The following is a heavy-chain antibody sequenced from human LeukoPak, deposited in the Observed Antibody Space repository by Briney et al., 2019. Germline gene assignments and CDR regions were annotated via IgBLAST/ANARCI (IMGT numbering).Heavy chain of an antibody. CDR2: IYPGDSDT. D-gene: IGHD4-17*01. CDR1: GYSFTSYW. Sequence: GESLKISCKGSGYSFTSYWNGWVRQMPGKGLEWMGIIYPGDSDTRYSPSFQGQVTISADKSISTAYLQWSSLKASDTAMYYCARLTHYGDYLTYGMDVWGQGTTVTVSS. J-gene: IGHJ6*02. CDR3: ARLTHYGDYLTYGMDV. V-gene: IGHV5-51*01.